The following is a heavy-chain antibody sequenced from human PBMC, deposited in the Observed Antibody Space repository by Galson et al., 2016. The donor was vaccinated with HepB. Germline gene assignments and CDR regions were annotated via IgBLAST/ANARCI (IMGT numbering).Heavy chain of an antibody. CDR1: GFTFSSHG. CDR3: TNSEFRRGWFLDH. Sequence: LRLSCAASGFTFSSHGMHWVRQAPGKAMEWVALISFDGRNKYYADSVKGRLTVSRDNAKNTLYLQISSLRAEDTAVYYCTNSEFRRGWFLDHWSQGTQVTVSS. D-gene: IGHD6-19*01. V-gene: IGHV3-33*06. J-gene: IGHJ4*02. CDR2: ISFDGRNK.